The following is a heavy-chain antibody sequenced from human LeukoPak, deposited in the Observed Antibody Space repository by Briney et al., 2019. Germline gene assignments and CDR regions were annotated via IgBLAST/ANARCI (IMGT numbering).Heavy chain of an antibody. V-gene: IGHV3-23*01. CDR2: ISGSGGST. CDR1: GFTCSSYA. Sequence: GGSLRLSCAASGFTCSSYAMTWVRQAPGKGLEWVSAISGSGGSTYYADSVKGRFTISRDNSKNTLYLQMNSLRAEDTAVYYCAKGGVVVPAARLHAFDIWGQGTMVTVSS. D-gene: IGHD2-2*01. J-gene: IGHJ3*02. CDR3: AKGGVVVPAARLHAFDI.